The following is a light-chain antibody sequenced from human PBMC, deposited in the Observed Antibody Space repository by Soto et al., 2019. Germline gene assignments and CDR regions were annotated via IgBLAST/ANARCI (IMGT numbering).Light chain of an antibody. J-gene: IGKJ1*01. CDR2: GAF. CDR3: LQRSDWRT. Sequence: EIVLTQSPGTLALSPRERATFSCMASQSVSSNYLAWYQQKPGQAPRLLIYGAFNRATGIPARFSGSGSGTDFTLTISRLEPEDFAVYYCLQRSDWRTFGRGTKVDI. CDR1: QSVSSNY. V-gene: IGKV3D-20*02.